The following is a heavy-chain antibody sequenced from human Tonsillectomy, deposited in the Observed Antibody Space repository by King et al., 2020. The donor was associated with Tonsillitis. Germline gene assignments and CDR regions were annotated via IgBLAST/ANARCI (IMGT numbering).Heavy chain of an antibody. Sequence: VQLVESGGGLVKPGGSLRLSCAASGFIFSDAWMSWVRQAPGKGLEWVGRIKSKTDGGTVDYAAPVKGRFTISRDDSKKTLYLQMNSLKTEDTAVYYFAGFDGNALEGWSDHWGQGTLVTVSS. CDR2: IKSKTDGGTV. CDR3: AGFDGNALEGWSDH. V-gene: IGHV3-15*01. D-gene: IGHD1-1*01. CDR1: GFIFSDAW. J-gene: IGHJ5*02.